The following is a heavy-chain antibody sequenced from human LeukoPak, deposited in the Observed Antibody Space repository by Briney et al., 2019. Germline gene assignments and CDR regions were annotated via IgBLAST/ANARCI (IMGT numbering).Heavy chain of an antibody. V-gene: IGHV1-69*01. Sequence: GSSVKVSCKASGGTFSSYAISWVRQAPGQGLEWMGGIIPIFGTANYAQTSHGRVTITADESTSTAYMELSSLRSEDTAVYYCARVYSSSWYGSYFDYWGQGTLVTVSS. J-gene: IGHJ4*02. CDR3: ARVYSSSWYGSYFDY. CDR1: GGTFSSYA. CDR2: IIPIFGTA. D-gene: IGHD6-13*01.